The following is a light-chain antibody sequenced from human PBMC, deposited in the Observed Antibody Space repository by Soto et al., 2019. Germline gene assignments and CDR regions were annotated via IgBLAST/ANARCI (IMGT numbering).Light chain of an antibody. CDR2: KVS. Sequence: VVMTQSPLSLPVTLGQPASISCRSSQGLGNTYLNWFHQRPGQPPRRLIYKVSNRDSGVPDRFSGSGSGTDFTLKISRVEAEDVGLYFCMQATHWPYTFGQGTKLEI. J-gene: IGKJ2*01. CDR3: MQATHWPYT. V-gene: IGKV2-30*01. CDR1: QGLGNTY.